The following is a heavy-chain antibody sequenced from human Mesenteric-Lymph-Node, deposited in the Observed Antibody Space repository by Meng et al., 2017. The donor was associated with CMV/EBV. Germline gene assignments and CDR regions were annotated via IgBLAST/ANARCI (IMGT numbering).Heavy chain of an antibody. CDR1: GGSISSSSYY. CDR2: IYYSGST. CDR3: AGTLYPKAYLNLFDP. V-gene: IGHV4-39*07. D-gene: IGHD2-21*01. Sequence: GSLRLSCTVSGGSISSSSYYWGWIRQPPGKGLEWIGSIYYSGSTYYNPSLKSRVTISVDTSKNQFSLKLSSVTAADTAVYYCAGTLYPKAYLNLFDPWGPGTLVTVSS. J-gene: IGHJ5*02.